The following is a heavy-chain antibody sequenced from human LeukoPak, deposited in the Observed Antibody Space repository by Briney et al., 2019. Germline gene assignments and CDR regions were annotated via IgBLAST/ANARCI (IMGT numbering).Heavy chain of an antibody. Sequence: AGGSLRLSCAASGFTFSSYSMNWVRQAPGKGLEWVSSISSSSSYIYYADSVKGRFTISRDNAKNSLYLQMNSLRAEDTAVYYCARDIHYSGSSFYHAFDYWGQGTLVTVSS. CDR1: GFTFSSYS. D-gene: IGHD1-26*01. J-gene: IGHJ4*02. V-gene: IGHV3-21*01. CDR3: ARDIHYSGSSFYHAFDY. CDR2: ISSSSSYI.